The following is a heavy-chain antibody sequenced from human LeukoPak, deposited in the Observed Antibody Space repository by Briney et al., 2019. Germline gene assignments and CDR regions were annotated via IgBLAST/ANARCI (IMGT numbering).Heavy chain of an antibody. V-gene: IGHV4-38-2*02. Sequence: PSETLSLTCTVSGYSIYSGYYWGWIRQPPGKGLEWIGSIYTSGSTNYNPSLKSRVTMSVDTSKNQFSLKLSSVTAADTAVYYCARAVGSGSFQTYYYYMDVWGKGTTVTISS. CDR1: GYSIYSGYY. CDR2: IYTSGST. J-gene: IGHJ6*03. CDR3: ARAVGSGSFQTYYYYMDV. D-gene: IGHD3-10*01.